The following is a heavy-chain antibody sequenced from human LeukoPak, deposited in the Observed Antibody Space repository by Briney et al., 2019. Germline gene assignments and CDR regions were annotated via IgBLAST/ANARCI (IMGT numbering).Heavy chain of an antibody. CDR3: ARLGSWYGESAVY. CDR1: GGSFSGCY. J-gene: IGHJ4*02. D-gene: IGHD3-10*01. Sequence: PSETLSVICAVYGGSFSGCYWSWIRQPPGKGLEWIGEINHSGSTNYNPSLKSRVTISVDTSKNQFSLKLSSVTAADTAVYYCARLGSWYGESAVYWGQGTLVTVSS. V-gene: IGHV4-34*01. CDR2: INHSGST.